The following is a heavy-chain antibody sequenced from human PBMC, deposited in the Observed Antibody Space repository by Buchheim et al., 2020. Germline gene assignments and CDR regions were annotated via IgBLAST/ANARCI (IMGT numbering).Heavy chain of an antibody. Sequence: QVQLVESGGGLVKPGGSLRLSCAASGFTFSDYYMSWIRQAPGKGLEWVSYISSSGSTIYYADSVKGRFTISRDNAQNSLYLQMNSLRAEDTAVYYCARVQRPFFLSKPGSYSYYGMDVWGQGTT. V-gene: IGHV3-11*01. J-gene: IGHJ6*02. CDR2: ISSSGSTI. CDR1: GFTFSDYY. CDR3: ARVQRPFFLSKPGSYSYYGMDV. D-gene: IGHD3-10*01.